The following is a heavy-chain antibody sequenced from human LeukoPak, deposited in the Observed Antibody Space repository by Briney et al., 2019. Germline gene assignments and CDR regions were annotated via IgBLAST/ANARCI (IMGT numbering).Heavy chain of an antibody. CDR1: GGSISSYY. CDR2: IYYSGST. V-gene: IGHV4-59*01. CDR3: ASIYGSGSYALDY. J-gene: IGHJ4*02. Sequence: SETLSLTCTVSGGSISSYYWSWIRQPPGKGLEWIGYIYYSGSTNYNPSLKSRVTTSVDTSKNQFSLKLSSVTAADTAVYYCASIYGSGSYALDYWGQGTLVTVSS. D-gene: IGHD3-10*01.